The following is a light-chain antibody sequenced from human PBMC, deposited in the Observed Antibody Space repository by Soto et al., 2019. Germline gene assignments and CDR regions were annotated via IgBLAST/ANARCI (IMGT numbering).Light chain of an antibody. V-gene: IGKV1-5*03. Sequence: DIQMTQSPSTLSASVGDRVTITCRASQSISASLAWYQQKPGKAPKPLIYEASSLETGVPSRFSGSGSGTEFTLTISSLQPDDFATYFCQHMATFGQGTKVEIK. CDR2: EAS. J-gene: IGKJ1*01. CDR1: QSISAS. CDR3: QHMAT.